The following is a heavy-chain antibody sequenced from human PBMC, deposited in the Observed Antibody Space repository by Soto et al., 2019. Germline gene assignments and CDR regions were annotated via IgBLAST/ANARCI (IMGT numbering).Heavy chain of an antibody. D-gene: IGHD5-18*01. CDR1: GFTFSSYA. V-gene: IGHV3-30-3*01. CDR3: ARDLGDTAMVTGYSSYYYGMDV. J-gene: IGHJ6*02. CDR2: ISYDGSNK. Sequence: GGSLRFSCAAAGFTFSSYAMHWVRQAPGKGLEWVAVISYDGSNKYYADSVKGRFTISRDNSKNTLYLQMNSLRAEDTAVYYCARDLGDTAMVTGYSSYYYGMDVWGQGTMVTVSS.